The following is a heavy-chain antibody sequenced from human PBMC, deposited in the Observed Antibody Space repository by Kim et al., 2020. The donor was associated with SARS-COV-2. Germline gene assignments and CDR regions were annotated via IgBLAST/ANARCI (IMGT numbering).Heavy chain of an antibody. CDR1: GFTFSSYG. CDR2: ISYDGSNK. D-gene: IGHD2-2*01. CDR3: AKNPRMPSPYCSSTSCYYYYGMDV. V-gene: IGHV3-30*18. Sequence: GGSLRLSCAASGFTFSSYGMHWVRQAPGKGLEWVAVISYDGSNKYYADSVKGRFTISRDNSKNTLYLQMNSLRAEDTAVYYCAKNPRMPSPYCSSTSCYYYYGMDVWGQGTTVTVSS. J-gene: IGHJ6*02.